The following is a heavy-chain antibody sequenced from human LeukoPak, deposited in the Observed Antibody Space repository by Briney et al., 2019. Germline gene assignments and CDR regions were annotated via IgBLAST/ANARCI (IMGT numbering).Heavy chain of an antibody. Sequence: GGSLRLSCAASGFTFSSYAMHWVRQAPGKGLEWVSLISWDGGSTYYADSVKGRFTISRDNSKNSLYLQMNSLRAEDTALYYCARGGHSSGWYPRYYFDYWGQGALVTVSS. J-gene: IGHJ4*02. CDR1: GFTFSSYA. CDR3: ARGGHSSGWYPRYYFDY. CDR2: ISWDGGST. V-gene: IGHV3-43D*03. D-gene: IGHD6-19*01.